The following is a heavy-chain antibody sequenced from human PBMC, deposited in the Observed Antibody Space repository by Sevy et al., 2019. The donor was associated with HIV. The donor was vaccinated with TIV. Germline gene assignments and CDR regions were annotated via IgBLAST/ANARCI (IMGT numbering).Heavy chain of an antibody. CDR1: GFTFSYFS. CDR3: ALERLSSDVAEYFEN. J-gene: IGHJ1*01. V-gene: IGHV3-30-3*01. CDR2: ISYDGSNE. D-gene: IGHD1-1*01. Sequence: GGSLRLSCAASGFTFSYFSMHWVRQAPGNGLEWVATISYDGSNEHYADSVKGRFTISRDNSKNALYLQMNSLRAEDTAVYSCALERLSSDVAEYFENWGQGTLVTVSS.